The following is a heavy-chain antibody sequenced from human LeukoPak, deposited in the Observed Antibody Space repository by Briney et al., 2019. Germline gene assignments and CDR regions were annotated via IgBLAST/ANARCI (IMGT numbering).Heavy chain of an antibody. CDR2: ISFAGDIY. V-gene: IGHV3-30*04. J-gene: IGHJ3*02. CDR1: GFTFTSYA. Sequence: PGRSLRLSCAASGFTFTSYAMHWVRQAPGKGLEWVAVISFAGDIYYYADSVKGRFTISRDNSRSTLYLHMNSLRAEDTALYYCASAAPVADAFDIWGQGTMVTVSS. D-gene: IGHD2-15*01. CDR3: ASAAPVADAFDI.